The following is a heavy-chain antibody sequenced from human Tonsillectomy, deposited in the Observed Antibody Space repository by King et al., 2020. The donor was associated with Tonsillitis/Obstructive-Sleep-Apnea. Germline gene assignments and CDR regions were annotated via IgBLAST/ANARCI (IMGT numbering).Heavy chain of an antibody. Sequence: VQLVESGGGLVKPGGSLRLSCAASGFTFSNAWMSWVRQAPGKGLEWVGRIKSKTDGGTTDYAAPAKGRFTISRDDSKNTLLLQMNSLKTEDTAVYYCATDHSRYCSSASCYLDYYYYMDVWGKGTTVTVSS. V-gene: IGHV3-15*01. CDR3: ATDHSRYCSSASCYLDYYYYMDV. D-gene: IGHD2-2*01. J-gene: IGHJ6*03. CDR2: IKSKTDGGTT. CDR1: GFTFSNAW.